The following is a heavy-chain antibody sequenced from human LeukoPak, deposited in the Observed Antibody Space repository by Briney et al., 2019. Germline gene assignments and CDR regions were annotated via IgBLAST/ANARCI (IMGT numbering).Heavy chain of an antibody. CDR1: GGSISSYY. CDR3: ARGKAVAGFIDY. J-gene: IGHJ4*02. Sequence: SETLSLTCTVSGGSISSYYWSWIRQPPGKGLEWIGYIYYSGSTNYKPSLKSRVTISVDTSKNQFSLKLSSVTAADTAVYYCARGKAVAGFIDYWGQGTLVTVSS. D-gene: IGHD6-19*01. CDR2: IYYSGST. V-gene: IGHV4-59*12.